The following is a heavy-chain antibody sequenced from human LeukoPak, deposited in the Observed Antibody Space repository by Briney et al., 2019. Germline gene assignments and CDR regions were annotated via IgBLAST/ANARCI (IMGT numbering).Heavy chain of an antibody. D-gene: IGHD7-27*01. V-gene: IGHV4-31*03. CDR3: ARRTGNTFDI. Sequence: SQTLSLTCTVSGGSISSGGYYWSCIRQHPGKGLEWIGYIFYSGSTYYNPSLKSRVAISVDTSKNQFSLKLSSVTAADTAVYYCARRTGNTFDIWGQGTVVTVSS. CDR1: GGSISSGGYY. CDR2: IFYSGST. J-gene: IGHJ3*02.